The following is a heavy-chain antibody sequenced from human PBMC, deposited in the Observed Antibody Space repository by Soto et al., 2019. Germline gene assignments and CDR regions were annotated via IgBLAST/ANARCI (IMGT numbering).Heavy chain of an antibody. J-gene: IGHJ4*02. Sequence: ASVKVSCKASGFTFTSYDINWVRQATGQGLEWMGWMNPNSGNTGYAQKFQGRVTMTRNTSISTAYMELSSLRSEDTAVYYCATIGALGYCSGGSCPPEGYYFDYWGQGTLVTVSS. V-gene: IGHV1-8*01. CDR3: ATIGALGYCSGGSCPPEGYYFDY. CDR1: GFTFTSYD. CDR2: MNPNSGNT. D-gene: IGHD2-15*01.